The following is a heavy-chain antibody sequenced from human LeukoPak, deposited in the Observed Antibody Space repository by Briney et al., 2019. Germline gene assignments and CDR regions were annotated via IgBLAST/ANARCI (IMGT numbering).Heavy chain of an antibody. Sequence: GASVKVSCKASGYTFTSYGISWVGQARGQGLEWMGWISAYNGNTNYAQKLQGRVTMTTDTSTSTAYIELRGLRSDDTAVYYCATVPGLWGGSWIQLWGQGTLVTVSS. J-gene: IGHJ1*01. CDR2: ISAYNGNT. D-gene: IGHD5-12*01. CDR3: ATVPGLWGGSWIQL. CDR1: GYTFTSYG. V-gene: IGHV1-18*01.